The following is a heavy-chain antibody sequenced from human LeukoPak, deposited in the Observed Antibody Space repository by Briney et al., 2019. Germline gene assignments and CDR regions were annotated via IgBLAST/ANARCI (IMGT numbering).Heavy chain of an antibody. CDR3: ATGPTARNYVGPGYYGMDV. CDR1: GYTFTGYY. J-gene: IGHJ6*02. Sequence: ASVKVSCKASGYTFTGYYMHWVRQAPGQGLEWMGRINPNSGGTNYAQKFQGRVTMTEDTSTDTAYMELSSLRSEDTAVYYCATGPTARNYVGPGYYGMDVWGQGTTVTVSS. CDR2: INPNSGGT. D-gene: IGHD3-16*01. V-gene: IGHV1-2*06.